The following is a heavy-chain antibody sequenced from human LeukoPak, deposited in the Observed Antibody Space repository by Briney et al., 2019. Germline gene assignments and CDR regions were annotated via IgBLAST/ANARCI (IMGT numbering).Heavy chain of an antibody. J-gene: IGHJ4*02. V-gene: IGHV3-30-3*01. CDR3: ASLTGTTES. CDR2: ISYDGSNK. Sequence: PGGSLRLSCAASGFTFSSYAMHWVRQAPGKGLEWVAVISYDGSNKYYADSVKGRFTISRDNSKNTLYLQMNSLRAGDTAVYYCASLTGTTESWGQGTLVTVSS. D-gene: IGHD1-7*01. CDR1: GFTFSSYA.